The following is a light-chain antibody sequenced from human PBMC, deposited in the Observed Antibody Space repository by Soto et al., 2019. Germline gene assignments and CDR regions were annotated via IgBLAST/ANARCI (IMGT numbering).Light chain of an antibody. J-gene: IGKJ1*01. CDR1: QSVSSSY. V-gene: IGKV3-20*01. CDR2: GAS. CDR3: QQYGSSPWT. Sequence: SVLTQSPGTLSLSPGERAPLSCRASQSVSSSYLAWYQQKPGQAPRLLIYGASSRATGIPDRFSGSGSGTDFTLTISRLEPEDLAVYYCQQYGSSPWTFGQGTKVEIK.